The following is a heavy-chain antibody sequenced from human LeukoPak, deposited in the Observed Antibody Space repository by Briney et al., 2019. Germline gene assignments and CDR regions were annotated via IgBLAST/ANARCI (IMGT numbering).Heavy chain of an antibody. CDR1: GDSVTSYY. D-gene: IGHD3-10*01. CDR3: ARDGVFGTFDP. CDR2: IHSGGST. V-gene: IGHV4-59*02. J-gene: IGHJ5*02. Sequence: MASETLSLTCTVSGDSVTSYYWGWIRQPPGKGLEWIGYIHSGGSTIYNPSLKSRLTISVDTSKNQFSLKLRSVTAADTAVYYCARDGVFGTFDPWGQGTLVTVSS.